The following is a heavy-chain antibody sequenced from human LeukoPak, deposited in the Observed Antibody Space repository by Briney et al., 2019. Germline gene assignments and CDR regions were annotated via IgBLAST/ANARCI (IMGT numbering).Heavy chain of an antibody. V-gene: IGHV3-21*01. Sequence: GGSLRLSCAASGFTFSAFSMNWVRQTPGKGLEWVSAISGSGSDVYYADSVKGRFTISRDNPKRSLYLQMNSLRAEDTAVYYCARRTFPNDAFDVWGQGTVVTVSS. CDR3: ARRTFPNDAFDV. J-gene: IGHJ3*01. CDR2: ISGSGSDV. D-gene: IGHD1-7*01. CDR1: GFTFSAFS.